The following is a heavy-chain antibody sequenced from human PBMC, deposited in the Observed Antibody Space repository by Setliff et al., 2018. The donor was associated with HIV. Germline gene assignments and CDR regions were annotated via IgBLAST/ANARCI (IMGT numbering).Heavy chain of an antibody. CDR3: ARPVSKYFYAMDV. CDR2: MYSSGRV. CDR1: GDSTSSHY. J-gene: IGHJ6*02. V-gene: IGHV4-59*11. Sequence: SETLSLTCTVSGDSTSSHYWSWIRQPPGKGLEWIGTMYSSGRVSYNSSLKTRVTISGDTSKNHFSLNMTSVTAADTAVYYCARPVSKYFYAMDVWGLGTTVTVSS.